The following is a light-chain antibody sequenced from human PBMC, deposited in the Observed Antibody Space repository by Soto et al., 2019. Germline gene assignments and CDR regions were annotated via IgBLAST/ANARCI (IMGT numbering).Light chain of an antibody. J-gene: IGLJ2*01. Sequence: SYELAQPPSVSVAPGQTARITCGGTNSGRKSVHWYQQKPGQAPVVVVYDDRDRPSGIPERFSGSNSGNTAALTISRVEAGDEADYYCQLWDSNSDHVVFGGGTKVTV. CDR1: NSGRKS. V-gene: IGLV3-21*02. CDR3: QLWDSNSDHVV. CDR2: DDR.